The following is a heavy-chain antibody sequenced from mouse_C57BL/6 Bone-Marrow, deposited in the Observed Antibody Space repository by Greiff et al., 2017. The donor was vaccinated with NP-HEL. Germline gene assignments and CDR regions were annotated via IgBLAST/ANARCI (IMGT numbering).Heavy chain of an antibody. Sequence: EVQLQQSGPELVKPGASVKISCKASGYTFTDYYMNWVKQSHGKSLEWIGDINPNNGGTSYNQKFKGKATLTVDKSSSTAYMELRSLTSEDSAVYYCARCWYFDVWGTGTTVTVSS. CDR1: GYTFTDYY. CDR2: INPNNGGT. J-gene: IGHJ1*03. V-gene: IGHV1-26*01. CDR3: ARCWYFDV.